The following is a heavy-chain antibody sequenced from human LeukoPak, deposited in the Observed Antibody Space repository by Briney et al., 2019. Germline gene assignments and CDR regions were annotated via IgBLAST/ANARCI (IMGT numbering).Heavy chain of an antibody. CDR1: GGSIISTNW. V-gene: IGHV4-4*02. Sequence: PSETLSLTCAVSGGSIISTNWWNWVRQPPGKGLEWIGEIYHSGTTTYNASLKSRVSISVDKSKNQFSLTLSSATAADTAVYYCASSSNTRPGYWGQGILVTDSS. J-gene: IGHJ4*02. CDR2: IYHSGTT. CDR3: ASSSNTRPGY. D-gene: IGHD6-13*01.